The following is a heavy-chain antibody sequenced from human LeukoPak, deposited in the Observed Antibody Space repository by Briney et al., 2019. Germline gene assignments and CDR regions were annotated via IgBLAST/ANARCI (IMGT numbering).Heavy chain of an antibody. V-gene: IGHV3-66*01. D-gene: IGHD6-19*01. Sequence: GGSLRLSCAASGFTASSNYMNWVRQAPGKGLEWVSVIYSGGGTYYADSVKGRVTISRDNSKNTLYLQMNSLRGEVSAVYYCARDSSGPLYWGEGTLVSVSS. CDR2: IYSGGGT. CDR1: GFTASSNY. CDR3: ARDSSGPLY. J-gene: IGHJ4*02.